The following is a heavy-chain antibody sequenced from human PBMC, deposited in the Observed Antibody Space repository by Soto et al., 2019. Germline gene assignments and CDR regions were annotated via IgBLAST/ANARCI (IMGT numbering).Heavy chain of an antibody. J-gene: IGHJ6*02. CDR3: APDASYYSVWGCSYHPRNGMDV. D-gene: IGHD3-3*01. CDR2: IWYDGSKK. CDR1: GFTFSSFG. Sequence: VQVVESGGGVVQPGRSLRLSCAASGFTFSSFGMHWVRQAPGKGLEWVSLIWYDGSKKSYGDSVKGRFTISRDNSRNHVYLKQNHLRPDDTAVQYRAPDASYYSVWGCSYHPRNGMDVWGQGTTVTVSS. V-gene: IGHV3-33*01.